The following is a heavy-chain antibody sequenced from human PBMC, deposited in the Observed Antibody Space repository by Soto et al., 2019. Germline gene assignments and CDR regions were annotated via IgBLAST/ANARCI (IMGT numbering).Heavy chain of an antibody. V-gene: IGHV4-34*01. Sequence: QVQLQQWGAGLLKPSETLSLTCAVYGGSFSGYYWSWIRQPPGKGLEWIGEINHSGSTNYNPSLKSRVTISVDTSKNQFSLKLSSVTAADTAVYYCASGIAVGSVHDAFDIWGQGTMVTVSS. CDR1: GGSFSGYY. CDR3: ASGIAVGSVHDAFDI. J-gene: IGHJ3*02. CDR2: INHSGST. D-gene: IGHD6-19*01.